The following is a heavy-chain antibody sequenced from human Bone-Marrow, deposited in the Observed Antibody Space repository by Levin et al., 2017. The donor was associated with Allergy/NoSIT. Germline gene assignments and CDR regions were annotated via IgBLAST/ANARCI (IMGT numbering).Heavy chain of an antibody. J-gene: IGHJ4*02. V-gene: IGHV4-4*07. CDR3: ARIGIYRYFDY. CDR1: GGSIRSSY. CDR2: IFPSGTT. D-gene: IGHD1-14*01. Sequence: SQTLSLTCTVSGGSIRSSYWSWIRQPAGKGLEWIGRIFPSGTTSYNPSLKSRVTMSVGTSKNHFSLNLNSVTAADTAVYYCARIGIYRYFDYWGQGTLVTVSS.